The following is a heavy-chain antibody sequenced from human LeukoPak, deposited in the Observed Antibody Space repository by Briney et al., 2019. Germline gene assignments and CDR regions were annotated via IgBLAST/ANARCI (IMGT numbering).Heavy chain of an antibody. Sequence: SETLSLTCAVSGGSISRSNWWTWVRQPPGKGLEWIGEIYHSGSTNYNPSLKSRVTISVDKSKNHFSLNLSPVTAADTAVYYCARRGSYFDWSWWGQGTLVTVSS. CDR3: ARRGSYFDWSW. CDR1: GGSISRSNW. D-gene: IGHD3-9*01. J-gene: IGHJ4*02. CDR2: IYHSGST. V-gene: IGHV4-4*02.